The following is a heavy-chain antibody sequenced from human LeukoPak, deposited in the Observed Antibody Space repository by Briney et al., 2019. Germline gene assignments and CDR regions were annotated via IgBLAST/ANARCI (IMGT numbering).Heavy chain of an antibody. CDR3: VRGYRVAVAGPAAFDY. CDR1: GFTFGDYY. CDR2: ISSSGSTI. Sequence: SGGSLRLSCAASGFTFGDYYMSWIRQAPGKGLEWVSYISSSGSTIYYAGSVKGRFTISRDNAKNTLYLQMNSLRAEDTAVCYCVRGYRVAVAGPAAFDYWGQGTLVTVSS. D-gene: IGHD6-13*01. J-gene: IGHJ4*02. V-gene: IGHV3-11*04.